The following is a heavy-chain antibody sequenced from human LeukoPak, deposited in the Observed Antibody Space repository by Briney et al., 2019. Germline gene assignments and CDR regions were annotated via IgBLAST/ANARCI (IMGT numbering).Heavy chain of an antibody. CDR2: INPNSGGT. CDR3: ASQTDTTNYYYYGMDV. CDR1: GCTFTGYY. J-gene: IGHJ6*02. Sequence: ASVKVSCKASGCTFTGYYMHWVRQAPGQGLEWMGWINPNSGGTNYAQKFQGRVTMTRDTSISTAYMELSRLRSDDTAVYYCASQTDTTNYYYYGMDVWGQGTTVTVSS. D-gene: IGHD1-1*01. V-gene: IGHV1-2*02.